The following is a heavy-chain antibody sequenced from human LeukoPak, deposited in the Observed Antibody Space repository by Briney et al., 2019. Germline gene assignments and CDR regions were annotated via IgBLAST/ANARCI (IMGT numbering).Heavy chain of an antibody. J-gene: IGHJ3*02. Sequence: PSETLSLTCAVYGGSFSGYYWSWIRQPPGKGLEWIGEINHSGSTNYNPSLKSRVTISVDTSKNQFSLKLSSVTAADTAVYYCARLRGNAFDNWGQGTMVTVSS. CDR2: INHSGST. CDR3: ARLRGNAFDN. V-gene: IGHV4-34*01. D-gene: IGHD4-17*01. CDR1: GGSFSGYY.